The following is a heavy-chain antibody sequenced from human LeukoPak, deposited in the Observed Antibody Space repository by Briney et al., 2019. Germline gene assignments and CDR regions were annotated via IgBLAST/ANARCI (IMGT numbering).Heavy chain of an antibody. D-gene: IGHD1-1*01. CDR1: GYTFTGYY. CDR3: ARGKAQGTTAGITRFDY. V-gene: IGHV1-2*02. J-gene: IGHJ4*02. Sequence: ASVKVSCKASGYTFTGYYMHCVRQAPGQGLEWMGWINPNSGGTNYAQKFQGRVTMTRDTSISTAYMELSRLRSDDTAVYYCARGKAQGTTAGITRFDYWGQGTLVTVSS. CDR2: INPNSGGT.